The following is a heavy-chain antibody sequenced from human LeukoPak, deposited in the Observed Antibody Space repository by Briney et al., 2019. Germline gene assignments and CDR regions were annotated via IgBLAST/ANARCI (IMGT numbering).Heavy chain of an antibody. J-gene: IGHJ5*02. D-gene: IGHD3-10*01. CDR1: GGTFTSYA. CDR2: IIPMFGTA. V-gene: IGHV1-69*01. Sequence: SVKVSCKASGGTFTSYAVNWVRQAPGQGLEWMGGIIPMFGTANYAQNFQGRVTITADESTSTVYMELRSLRSDDTAVYYCARDRGFGELYWFDPWGQGTLVTVSS. CDR3: ARDRGFGELYWFDP.